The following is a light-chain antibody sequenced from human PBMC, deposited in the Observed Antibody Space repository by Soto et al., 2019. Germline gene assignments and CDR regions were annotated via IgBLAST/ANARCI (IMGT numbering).Light chain of an antibody. CDR2: TND. CDR1: DXNIGSNP. Sequence: QSVLTQPPSASGTPGQRVTISCSGGDXNIGSNPVYWYQQLPGTAPKLVIHTNDQRPSGVPDRFSGSKSGTSATLAISGLRSEDEADYYCASWDDSLRGVLFGGGTQLTVL. V-gene: IGLV1-47*01. J-gene: IGLJ2*01. CDR3: ASWDDSLRGVL.